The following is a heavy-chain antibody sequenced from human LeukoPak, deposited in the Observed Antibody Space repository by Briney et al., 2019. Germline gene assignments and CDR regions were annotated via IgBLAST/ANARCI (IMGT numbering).Heavy chain of an antibody. V-gene: IGHV3-7*04. CDR3: ARATYYDFWSGPGGYYYMDV. Sequence: GGSLRLSCAASGFTFSSYWMSWVRQAPGKGLEWVANIKQDGSEKYYVDSVKGRFTISRDNAKNSLYLQMNSLRAEDTAVYYSARATYYDFWSGPGGYYYMDVWGKGTTVAVSS. CDR2: IKQDGSEK. D-gene: IGHD3-3*01. CDR1: GFTFSSYW. J-gene: IGHJ6*03.